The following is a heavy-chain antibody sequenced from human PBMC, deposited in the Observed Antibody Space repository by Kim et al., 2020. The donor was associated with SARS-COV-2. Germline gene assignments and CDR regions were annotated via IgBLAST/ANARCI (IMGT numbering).Heavy chain of an antibody. CDR1: GGSISSDGYF. J-gene: IGHJ5*02. Sequence: SETLSLTCTVSGGSISSDGYFWSWIRQHPGKGLEWIGYIHYSGTTYYNPSLNSRVTISVDTSKNQFSLKLSSVTAADTAVYYCARRYYGFWSGPFDPWGQGTLVTVSS. CDR2: IHYSGTT. CDR3: ARRYYGFWSGPFDP. V-gene: IGHV4-31*03. D-gene: IGHD3-3*01.